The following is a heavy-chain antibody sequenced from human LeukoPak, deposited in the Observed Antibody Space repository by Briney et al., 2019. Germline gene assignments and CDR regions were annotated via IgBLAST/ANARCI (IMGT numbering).Heavy chain of an antibody. CDR1: GGSFRGYC. CDR3: ARAPVEMATDFDY. CDR2: INHSGSI. J-gene: IGHJ4*02. Sequence: PAETLSLTCAVYGGSFRGYCWSWIRQAPGKGREWIGEINHSGSINYNPSLKSRVTITVDTSQHQSSLKLSSVTAEDTAVYYCARAPVEMATDFDYWGQGTLVTVSS. V-gene: IGHV4-34*01. D-gene: IGHD5-24*01.